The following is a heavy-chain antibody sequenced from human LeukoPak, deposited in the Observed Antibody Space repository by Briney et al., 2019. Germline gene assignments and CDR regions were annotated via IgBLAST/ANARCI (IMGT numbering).Heavy chain of an antibody. V-gene: IGHV4-39*01. CDR2: IYYSGST. CDR1: GGSISSSSYY. J-gene: IGHJ4*02. D-gene: IGHD5-24*01. Sequence: SETLSLTCTVSGGSISSSSYYWGWIRQPPGKGLEWVGSIYYSGSTYYNPSLKSRVTISVDTSKNQFSLKLSSVTAADTAMYYCARLGKRWLHRHGVDYWGQGTLVTVSS. CDR3: ARLGKRWLHRHGVDY.